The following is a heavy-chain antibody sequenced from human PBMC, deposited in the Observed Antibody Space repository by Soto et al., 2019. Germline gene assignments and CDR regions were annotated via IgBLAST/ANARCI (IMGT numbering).Heavy chain of an antibody. V-gene: IGHV1-18*01. CDR2: ISAYNGNT. J-gene: IGHJ6*04. CDR3: ARDGGRSYGSGSDHRDYCCYGMDM. Sequence: ASVKVSCKASGYTFTSYGISWVRQAPGQGLEWMGWISAYNGNTNYAQKLQGRVTMTTDTSTSTAYMELRSLRSDDTAVYYCARDGGRSYGSGSDHRDYCCYGMDMGVKGTTVTVAS. D-gene: IGHD3-10*01. CDR1: GYTFTSYG.